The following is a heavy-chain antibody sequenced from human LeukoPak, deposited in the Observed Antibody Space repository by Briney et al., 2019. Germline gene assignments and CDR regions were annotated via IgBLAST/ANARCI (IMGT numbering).Heavy chain of an antibody. D-gene: IGHD3-3*01. CDR2: IIPILGIA. J-gene: IGHJ6*02. V-gene: IGHV1-69*04. CDR1: GGTFSSYA. Sequence: SVKVSCKASGGTFSSYAISWVRQAPGQGLEWMGRIIPILGIANYAQKFQGRVTITADKSTSTAYMELSSLRSEDTAVYYCARASYDFWSGYSYYYYGMDVWGQGTTVTVSS. CDR3: ARASYDFWSGYSYYYYGMDV.